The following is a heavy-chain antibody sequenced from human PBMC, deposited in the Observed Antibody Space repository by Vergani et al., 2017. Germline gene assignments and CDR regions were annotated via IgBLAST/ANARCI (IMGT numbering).Heavy chain of an antibody. CDR1: GGSFNTYY. V-gene: IGHV4-59*13. D-gene: IGHD3-9*01. J-gene: IGHJ3*02. Sequence: QVQLEESGPGLVKPSETLSLTCTVSGGSFNTYYWSWIRQSPGKGLEWIGYIYSTGSTNYNPSLNSRVTMSVDTSKNQLSLKLRSVNAADTAVYFCARVMYRDEASTGYRLEGMDIWGQGTTVSISS. CDR3: ARVMYRDEASTGYRLEGMDI. CDR2: IYSTGST.